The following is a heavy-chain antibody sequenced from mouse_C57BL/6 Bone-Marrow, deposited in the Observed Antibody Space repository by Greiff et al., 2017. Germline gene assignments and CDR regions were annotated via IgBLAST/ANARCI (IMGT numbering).Heavy chain of an antibody. CDR3: ARGGITFDY. Sequence: QVQLQQPGAELVMPGASVKLSCKASGYTFTSYWMHWVKQRPGQGLEWIGEIDPSDSYTNYNQKFKGKATLTVDKSSSTAYMQLSSLPSEVSAVYYCARGGITFDYWGQGTSVTVSS. CDR2: IDPSDSYT. D-gene: IGHD1-1*01. J-gene: IGHJ4*01. V-gene: IGHV1-69*01. CDR1: GYTFTSYW.